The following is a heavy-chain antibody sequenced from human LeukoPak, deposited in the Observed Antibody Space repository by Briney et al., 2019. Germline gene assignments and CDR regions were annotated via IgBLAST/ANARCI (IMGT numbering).Heavy chain of an antibody. V-gene: IGHV1-18*04. CDR2: ISAYNGHT. J-gene: IGHJ3*02. CDR1: GYTFTGYY. Sequence: ASVKVSCKASGYTFTGYYMHWVRQAPGQGLEWMGWISAYNGHTNYAQKLQGRVTMTTDASTTTAYMELRSLRSGDTAVYYCASLKNYYDSSGYLVTDAFDIWGQGTMVTVSS. D-gene: IGHD3-22*01. CDR3: ASLKNYYDSSGYLVTDAFDI.